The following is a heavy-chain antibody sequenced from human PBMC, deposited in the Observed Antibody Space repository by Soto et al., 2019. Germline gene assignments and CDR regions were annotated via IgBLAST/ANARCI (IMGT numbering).Heavy chain of an antibody. V-gene: IGHV4-59*01. CDR1: GGSISSYY. D-gene: IGHD6-19*01. CDR2: IYYSGST. CDR3: ARGAVEPSCFDP. J-gene: IGHJ5*02. Sequence: SETLSLTCTVSGGSISSYYWSWIRQPPGKGLEWIGYIYYSGSTNYNPSLKSRVTISVDTSKNQFSLKLSSVTAADTAVYYCARGAVEPSCFDPWGQGTLVTVSS.